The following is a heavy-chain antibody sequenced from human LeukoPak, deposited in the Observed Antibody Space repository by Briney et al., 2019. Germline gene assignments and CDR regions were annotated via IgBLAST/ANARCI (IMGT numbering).Heavy chain of an antibody. CDR2: ISSSGRTI. V-gene: IGHV3-48*03. Sequence: GGSLRLSCAPSGLTFNNYQMNWVRQAPGKGLECISYISSSGRTIYYADSLKGRFTVSRDNAKNSLYLRMNNLRAEDTAVYYCARGEYYFDYWGQGTLVTVSS. CDR1: GLTFNNYQ. CDR3: ARGEYYFDY. J-gene: IGHJ4*02.